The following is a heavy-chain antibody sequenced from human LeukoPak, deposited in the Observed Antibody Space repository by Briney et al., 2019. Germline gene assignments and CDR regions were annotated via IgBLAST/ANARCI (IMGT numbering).Heavy chain of an antibody. CDR1: GYTFTSYG. Sequence: ASVKVSCKASGYTFTSYGISWVRQAPGQGLEWMGWISAYNGNTNYAQKLQGRVTMTTDTSTSTAYMELRSLRSDDTAVYYCARTSNYYDSSVLTRKRSYYFDYWGQGTLVTVSS. D-gene: IGHD3-22*01. V-gene: IGHV1-18*01. CDR2: ISAYNGNT. J-gene: IGHJ4*02. CDR3: ARTSNYYDSSVLTRKRSYYFDY.